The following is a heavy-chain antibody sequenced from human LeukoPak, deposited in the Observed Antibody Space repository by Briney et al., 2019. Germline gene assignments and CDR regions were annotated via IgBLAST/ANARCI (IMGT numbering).Heavy chain of an antibody. CDR3: ARDRRGELLH. V-gene: IGHV3-66*01. CDR1: GFTVSSNY. CDR2: IYSGGST. D-gene: IGHD1-26*01. Sequence: GGSLRLSCAASGFTVSSNYMSWVRQAPGKGLEWVSVIYSGGSTYYADSVKGRFTISRNNSKNTLYLQMNSLRAEDTAVYYCARDRRGELLHWGQGTLVTVSS. J-gene: IGHJ4*02.